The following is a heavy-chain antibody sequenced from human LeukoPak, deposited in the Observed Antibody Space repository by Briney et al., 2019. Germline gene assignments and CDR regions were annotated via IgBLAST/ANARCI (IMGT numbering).Heavy chain of an antibody. CDR2: ISAYNGNT. CDR3: ARVFDCTSCPRSDFDY. CDR1: GYTFTSYG. J-gene: IGHJ4*02. Sequence: ASVKVSCKASGYTFTSYGISWVRLAPGQGLEWMGWISAYNGNTNYAQKLQGRVTMTTDTSTSTAYMELRSLRSDDTAVYYCARVFDCTSCPRSDFDYWGQGTLVTVSS. V-gene: IGHV1-18*01. D-gene: IGHD2-2*01.